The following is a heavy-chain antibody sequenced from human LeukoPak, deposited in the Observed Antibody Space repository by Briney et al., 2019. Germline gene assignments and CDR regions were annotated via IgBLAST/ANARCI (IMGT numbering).Heavy chain of an antibody. Sequence: SETLSLTRTVSGGSISSYYWSWIRQPAGKGLEWIGRIYTSGSTNYNPSLKSRVTISVDTSKNQFSLKLSSVTAADTAVYYCARVYYYDSSGYYWWFDPWGQGTLVTVSS. V-gene: IGHV4-4*07. J-gene: IGHJ5*02. CDR1: GGSISSYY. CDR3: ARVYYYDSSGYYWWFDP. CDR2: IYTSGST. D-gene: IGHD3-22*01.